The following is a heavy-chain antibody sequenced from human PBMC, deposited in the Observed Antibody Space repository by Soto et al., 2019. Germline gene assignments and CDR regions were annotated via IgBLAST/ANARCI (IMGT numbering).Heavy chain of an antibody. D-gene: IGHD6-13*01. Sequence: QVQLVQSGAEVKKPGSSVKVSCKASGGTFSSYAISWVRQAPGQGLEWMGGIIPIFGTANYAQKFQGRVTITADESTSTAYMELSSLRSEDTAVYYCARDRTRRRNSSGWYNWYFDLWGRGTLVTGSS. CDR3: ARDRTRRRNSSGWYNWYFDL. CDR2: IIPIFGTA. V-gene: IGHV1-69*01. CDR1: GGTFSSYA. J-gene: IGHJ2*01.